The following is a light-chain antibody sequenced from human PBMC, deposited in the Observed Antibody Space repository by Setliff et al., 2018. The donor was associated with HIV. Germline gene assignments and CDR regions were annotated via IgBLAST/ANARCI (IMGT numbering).Light chain of an antibody. CDR3: QVWDSSSDHHYV. CDR1: NIGSKS. CDR2: DDS. J-gene: IGLJ1*01. Sequence: SYELAQPPSVSVAPGKTARITCGGNNIGSKSVHWYQQRPGQAPVLFVYDDSDRPSGIPERFSGSNSGNTATLTISGVEAGDEADYYCQVWDSSSDHHYVFGTGTKVTVL. V-gene: IGLV3-21*03.